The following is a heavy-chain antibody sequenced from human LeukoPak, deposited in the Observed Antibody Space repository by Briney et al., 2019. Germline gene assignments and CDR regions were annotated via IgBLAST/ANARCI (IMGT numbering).Heavy chain of an antibody. J-gene: IGHJ6*03. CDR3: ARDTHYYDSSGYSDYYYYYMDV. V-gene: IGHV3-53*01. CDR2: IYSGGST. Sequence: GSLRLSCAASGFTVSSNYMSWVRQAPGKGLEWVSVIYSGGSTYYADSVKGRFTISRDNSKNTLYLQMNSLRAEDTAVYYCARDTHYYDSSGYSDYYYYYMDVWGKGTTVTISS. CDR1: GFTVSSNY. D-gene: IGHD3-22*01.